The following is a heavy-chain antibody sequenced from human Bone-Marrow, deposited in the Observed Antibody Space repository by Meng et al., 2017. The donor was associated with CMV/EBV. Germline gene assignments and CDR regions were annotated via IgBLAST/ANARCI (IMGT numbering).Heavy chain of an antibody. D-gene: IGHD4-11*01. CDR3: ARQILQYLDY. J-gene: IGHJ4*02. Sequence: GSLRLSCTVSGGSISSSSYYWGWIRQPPGKGLEWIGSIYYSGSTYYNPSLKSRVTISVGTSKNQFSLKLSSVTAADTAVYYCARQILQYLDYWGQGTLVTVSS. V-gene: IGHV4-39*01. CDR2: IYYSGST. CDR1: GGSISSSSYY.